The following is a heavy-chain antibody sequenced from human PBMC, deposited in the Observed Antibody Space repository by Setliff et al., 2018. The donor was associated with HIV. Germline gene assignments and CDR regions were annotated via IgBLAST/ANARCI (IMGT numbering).Heavy chain of an antibody. CDR3: ARRARESTALHSDWNDVLFFDY. D-gene: IGHD1-1*01. Sequence: ASVKVSCKASGGTFSSYGISWVRQAPGQGLEWMGWISAYNGNTNYAQKLQGRVTMTTDTSTSTAYMELRSLRSDDTAVYYCARRARESTALHSDWNDVLFFDYWGQGTLVTVSS. CDR1: GGTFSSYG. V-gene: IGHV1-18*01. J-gene: IGHJ4*02. CDR2: ISAYNGNT.